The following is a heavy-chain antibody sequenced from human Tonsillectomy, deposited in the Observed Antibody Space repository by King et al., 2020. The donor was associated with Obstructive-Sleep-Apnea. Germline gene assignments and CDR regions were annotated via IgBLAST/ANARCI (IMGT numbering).Heavy chain of an antibody. D-gene: IGHD6-19*01. CDR1: GFTFSSYS. CDR3: ARGAGYGSGWYAKYYYGMDV. V-gene: IGHV3-21*01. Sequence: VQLVESGGGLVKPGGSLRLSCAASGFTFSSYSMNWVRQAPGKGLEWVSSISSSSSYIYYADSVKGRFTISRDNAKKALYLQMNSLRAEDTAVYYCARGAGYGSGWYAKYYYGMDVWGQGTTVTVSS. CDR2: ISSSSSYI. J-gene: IGHJ6*02.